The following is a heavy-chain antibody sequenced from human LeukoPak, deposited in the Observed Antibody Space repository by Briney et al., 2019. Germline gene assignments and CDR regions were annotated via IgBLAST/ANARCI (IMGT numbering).Heavy chain of an antibody. J-gene: IGHJ4*02. CDR2: INHSGST. Sequence: PSETLSLTCAVYGGTFSGYYWSWIRQPPGKGLEWIGEINHSGSTNYNPSPKSRVTISIDTSKIQFSLKRSSVTAADTAVYYCARRLPWGSGRFGYWGQGTLVTVSS. V-gene: IGHV4-34*01. CDR3: ARRLPWGSGRFGY. D-gene: IGHD3-10*01. CDR1: GGTFSGYY.